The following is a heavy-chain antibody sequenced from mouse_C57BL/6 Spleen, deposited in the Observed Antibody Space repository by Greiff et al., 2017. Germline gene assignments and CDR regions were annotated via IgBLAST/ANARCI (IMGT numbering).Heavy chain of an antibody. D-gene: IGHD1-1*01. CDR1: GYTFTSYT. Sequence: QVQLQQSGAELARPGASVKMSCKASGYTFTSYTMHWVKQRPGPGLEWIGYINPSSGYTKYNQKFKDKATLTADKSSSTAYMQLSSLTSEDSAVYYCAPITTVVAPYWYFDVWGTGTTVTVSS. CDR2: INPSSGYT. V-gene: IGHV1-4*01. CDR3: APITTVVAPYWYFDV. J-gene: IGHJ1*03.